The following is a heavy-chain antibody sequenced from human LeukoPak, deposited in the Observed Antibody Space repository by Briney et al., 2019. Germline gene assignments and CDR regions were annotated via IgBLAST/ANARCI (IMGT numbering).Heavy chain of an antibody. V-gene: IGHV3-66*01. Sequence: PGGSLRLSCAASGFTVSSNYMSWVRQAPGKGLEWVSVIYSGGSTYYADSVKGRFTISRDNSKNTLYLQMNGLRAEDTAVYYCARDSRPNPYYYYGMDVWGQGTTVTVSS. CDR1: GFTVSSNY. J-gene: IGHJ6*02. CDR3: ARDSRPNPYYYYGMDV. CDR2: IYSGGST.